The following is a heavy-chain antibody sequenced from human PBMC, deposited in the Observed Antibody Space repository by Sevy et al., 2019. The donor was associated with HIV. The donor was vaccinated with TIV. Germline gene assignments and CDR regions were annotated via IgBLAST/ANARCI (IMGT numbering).Heavy chain of an antibody. D-gene: IGHD2-2*01. CDR2: ISAYNGNT. CDR3: ARDRGGYCGSTSGQPPGAV. J-gene: IGHJ6*04. Sequence: ASVKVSCKASGYTFTSYGISWVRQAPGQGLEWMGWISAYNGNTNYAQKLQGRVTMTTDTSTSTAYMELRSLRSDDTAVYYCARDRGGYCGSTSGQPPGAVWGKGTTVTASS. CDR1: GYTFTSYG. V-gene: IGHV1-18*01.